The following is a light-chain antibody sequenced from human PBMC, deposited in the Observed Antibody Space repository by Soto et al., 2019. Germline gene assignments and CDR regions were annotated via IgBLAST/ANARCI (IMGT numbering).Light chain of an antibody. J-gene: IGLJ2*01. Sequence: QSALTQPPSASGTPGQRVTISCSGSSSNIGSNTVNWYQQLPGTAPKLLIYSNNQRPSGVPDRFSGSKSGTSASLAISGLQSEDEADYYCAAWDDSLNGHVLFGGGTKVTVL. CDR1: SSNIGSNT. CDR2: SNN. CDR3: AAWDDSLNGHVL. V-gene: IGLV1-44*01.